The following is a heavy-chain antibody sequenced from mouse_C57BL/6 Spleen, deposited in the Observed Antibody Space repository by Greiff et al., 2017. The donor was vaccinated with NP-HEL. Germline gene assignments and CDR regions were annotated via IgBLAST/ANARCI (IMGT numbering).Heavy chain of an antibody. J-gene: IGHJ4*01. CDR2: IYPGDGDT. V-gene: IGHV1-82*01. CDR3: ARTGYGLPMDY. CDR1: GYAFSSSW. D-gene: IGHD3-1*01. Sequence: QVQLQQSGPELVKPGASVKISCKASGYAFSSSWMNWVKQRPGQGIEWIGRIYPGDGDTNYNGKFKGKATLTADKSSSTAYMQLSSLTSEDSAVYFCARTGYGLPMDYWGQGTSVTVSS.